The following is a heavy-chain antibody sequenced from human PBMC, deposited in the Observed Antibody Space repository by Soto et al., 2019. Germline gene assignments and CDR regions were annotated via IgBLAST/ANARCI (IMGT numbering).Heavy chain of an antibody. CDR1: GGSIRNYY. V-gene: IGHV4-59*01. CDR3: VRDQDFITGDSWFDP. D-gene: IGHD3-16*01. CDR2: IYYIGYT. Sequence: NPSETLSLTCTVSGGSIRNYYWSWVRQPPGKGLEWIGCIYYIGYTNYNPSLKSRVTISVDTSKNQFSLSLSSVTAADTAVYYCVRDQDFITGDSWFDPWGQGTLVTVSS. J-gene: IGHJ5*02.